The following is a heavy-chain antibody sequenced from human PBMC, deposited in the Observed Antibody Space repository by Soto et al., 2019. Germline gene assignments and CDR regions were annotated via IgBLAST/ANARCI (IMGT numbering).Heavy chain of an antibody. V-gene: IGHV3-30*18. CDR1: GFSFRNYG. CDR3: AKGYCSGPSCYRGYGMDV. CDR2: ISYEEINNK. Sequence: GGSRRLSCVASGFSFRNYGMRWVRQAPGKGLEWVAVISYEEINNKNYADSVKGRFTISRDNSENTLYLQMDSLRAEDTAVYYCAKGYCSGPSCYRGYGMDVWGQGTTVTVSS. D-gene: IGHD2-2*01. J-gene: IGHJ6*02.